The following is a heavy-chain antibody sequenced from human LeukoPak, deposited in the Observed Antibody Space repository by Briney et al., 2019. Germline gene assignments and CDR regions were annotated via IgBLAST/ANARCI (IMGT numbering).Heavy chain of an antibody. CDR2: INPSGGST. D-gene: IGHD6-19*01. J-gene: IGHJ3*02. CDR3: ARGQWVAVGTGAFDI. Sequence: GASVKVSCKASGYTFTSYYMHWVRQAPGQGLEWMGIINPSGGSTSYAQKFQGRVTMTRDTSTSTVYMELSSLRSEDTAVYYCARGQWVAVGTGAFDIWGQGTMVTVSS. V-gene: IGHV1-46*01. CDR1: GYTFTSYY.